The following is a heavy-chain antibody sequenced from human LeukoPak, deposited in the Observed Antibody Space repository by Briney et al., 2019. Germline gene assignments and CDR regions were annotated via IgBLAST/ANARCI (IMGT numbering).Heavy chain of an antibody. CDR3: ASHYSSGSSPFDH. CDR1: GFTFSSYT. J-gene: IGHJ4*02. Sequence: GGSLKLSCAASGFTFSSYTMNWVRQAPGKGLEWVSSISRSNSFIYYADSVKGRFTISRDDARNSLYLQMNSLRAEDTAVYYCASHYSSGSSPFDHWGQGTLVTVST. V-gene: IGHV3-21*01. D-gene: IGHD3-10*01. CDR2: ISRSNSFI.